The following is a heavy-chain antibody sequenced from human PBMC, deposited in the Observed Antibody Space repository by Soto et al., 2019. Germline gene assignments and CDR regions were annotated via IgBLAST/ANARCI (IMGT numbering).Heavy chain of an antibody. J-gene: IGHJ4*02. V-gene: IGHV1-8*02. CDR3: ARTLYGDNVDY. Sequence: GASVKVSCKASGYTFTSYGLSWVRQAPGQGLEWMGWISAYSGNTGYAQKFQGRVTMTRNTSISTAYMELSSLRSEDTAVHYCARTLYGDNVDYWGQGTLVTVSS. CDR2: ISAYSGNT. D-gene: IGHD4-17*01. CDR1: GYTFTSYG.